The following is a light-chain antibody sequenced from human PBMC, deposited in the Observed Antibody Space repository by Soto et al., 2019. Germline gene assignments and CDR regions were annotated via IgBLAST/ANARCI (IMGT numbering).Light chain of an antibody. V-gene: IGKV1-39*01. CDR1: QGISSY. CDR2: AAS. Sequence: DIQLTQSPSSLSASVGDRVTITCRVSQGISSYLNWYRQKPGKAPKLLIYAASSLQSGVPSRFSGSGSGTDFTLTISSLQPEDFATYYCQQSYSTPPITFGQGTRLEIK. J-gene: IGKJ5*01. CDR3: QQSYSTPPIT.